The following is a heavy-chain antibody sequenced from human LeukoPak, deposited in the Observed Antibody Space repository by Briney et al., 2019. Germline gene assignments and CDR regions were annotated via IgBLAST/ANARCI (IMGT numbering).Heavy chain of an antibody. Sequence: MSSETLSLTCAVYGGSFSGYYWSWIRQPPGKGLEWIGEINHSGSTNYNPSLKSRVTISVDTSKNQFSLKLSSATAADTAVYYCATLRRSNGMDVWGKGTTVTVSS. J-gene: IGHJ6*04. V-gene: IGHV4-34*01. D-gene: IGHD5/OR15-5a*01. CDR2: INHSGST. CDR1: GGSFSGYY. CDR3: ATLRRSNGMDV.